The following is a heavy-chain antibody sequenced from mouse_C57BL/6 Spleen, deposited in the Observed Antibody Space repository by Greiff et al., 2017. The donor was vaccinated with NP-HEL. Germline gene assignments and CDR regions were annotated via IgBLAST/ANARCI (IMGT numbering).Heavy chain of an antibody. Sequence: EVQVVESGGGLVQPGGSLSLSCAASGFTFTDYYMSWVRQPPGKALEWLGFIRNKANGYTTEYSASVKGRFTISRDNSQSILYLQMNALRAEDSATYYCARYYYGSSYGYFDVWGTGTTVTVSS. CDR2: IRNKANGYTT. J-gene: IGHJ1*03. D-gene: IGHD1-1*01. V-gene: IGHV7-3*01. CDR3: ARYYYGSSYGYFDV. CDR1: GFTFTDYY.